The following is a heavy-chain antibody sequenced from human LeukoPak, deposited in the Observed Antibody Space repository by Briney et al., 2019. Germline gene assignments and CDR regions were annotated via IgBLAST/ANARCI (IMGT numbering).Heavy chain of an antibody. CDR2: INPNSGGT. Sequence: ASVKVSCKASGYTFTGYYMHWVRQAPGQGLEWMGWINPNSGGTNYAQKFQGRVTMTRDTSISTAYLELSRLRSDDTAVYYCARDKAAAGKDYYYYMDVWGKGTTVTVSS. CDR3: ARDKAAAGKDYYYYMDV. V-gene: IGHV1-2*02. J-gene: IGHJ6*03. CDR1: GYTFTGYY. D-gene: IGHD6-13*01.